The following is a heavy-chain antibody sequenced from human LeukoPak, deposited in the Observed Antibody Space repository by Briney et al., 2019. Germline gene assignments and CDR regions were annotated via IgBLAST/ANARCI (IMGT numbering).Heavy chain of an antibody. CDR3: ARRGLPSSSWYEYYYYYGMDV. Sequence: SETLSLTCTVSGGSISSYYWSWIRQPPGKGLEWIGYIYYSGSTNYNPSLKSRVTISVDTSKNQFSLKLSSVTAADTAVYYCARRGLPSSSWYEYYYYYGMDVWGQGTTVTVSS. J-gene: IGHJ6*02. D-gene: IGHD6-13*01. CDR1: GGSISSYY. V-gene: IGHV4-59*08. CDR2: IYYSGST.